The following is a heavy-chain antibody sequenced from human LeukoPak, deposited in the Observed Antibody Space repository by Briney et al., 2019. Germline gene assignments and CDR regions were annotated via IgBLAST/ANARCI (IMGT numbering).Heavy chain of an antibody. CDR1: GASVSSGSYY. V-gene: IGHV4-61*01. CDR2: IYYSGCT. CDR3: ARVCEGGGDPIDAFDI. Sequence: SETLSLTCTVSGASVSSGSYYWSWIRQPPGKGLEWIGYIYYSGCTNYNPSLKSRVTISVDTSKNQFSLKLSSVTAADTAVYYCARVCEGGGDPIDAFDIWGQGTMVTVSS. D-gene: IGHD2-21*02. J-gene: IGHJ3*02.